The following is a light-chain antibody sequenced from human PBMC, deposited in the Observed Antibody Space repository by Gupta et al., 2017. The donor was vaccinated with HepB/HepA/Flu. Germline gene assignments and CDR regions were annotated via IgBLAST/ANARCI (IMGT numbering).Light chain of an antibody. CDR2: SAN. Sequence: QSVLTQPPSASGTPGQRVTISCSGSSSSIGSDTVNWYQHLPGTPPKLRIYSANQRPSGVPDRFSGSKSGTSAYLAISGLQSEDEADYYCAAWDDSLNGWVFGGGTKLTV. J-gene: IGLJ3*02. CDR1: SSSIGSDT. CDR3: AAWDDSLNGWV. V-gene: IGLV1-44*01.